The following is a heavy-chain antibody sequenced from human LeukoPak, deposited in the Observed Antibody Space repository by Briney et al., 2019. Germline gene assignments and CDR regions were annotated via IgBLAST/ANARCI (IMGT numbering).Heavy chain of an antibody. CDR1: GYTFTGYY. CDR3: AREGLRSAALDY. CDR2: INPNSGGT. Sequence: ASVKVSSKASGYTFTGYYMHWVRQAPGQGLEWMGWINPNSGGTNYAQKFQGWVTMTRDTSISTAYMELSRLRSDDTAVYYCAREGLRSAALDYWGQGTLVTVSS. D-gene: IGHD2-2*01. V-gene: IGHV1-2*04. J-gene: IGHJ4*02.